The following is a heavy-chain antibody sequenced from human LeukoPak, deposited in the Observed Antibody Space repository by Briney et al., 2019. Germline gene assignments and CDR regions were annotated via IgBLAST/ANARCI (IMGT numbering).Heavy chain of an antibody. D-gene: IGHD2-2*01. CDR3: AKDRYCSSTSCPLDY. CDR2: ITSSSSTI. CDR1: GFTFRGYT. V-gene: IGHV3-48*01. Sequence: QPGGSLRLSCAASGFTFRGYTMTWVRQAPGKGLEWVSYITSSSSTIYYADSVKGRFTISRDNAKNSLYLQMNSLRAEDTAVYYCAKDRYCSSTSCPLDYWGQGTLVTVSS. J-gene: IGHJ4*02.